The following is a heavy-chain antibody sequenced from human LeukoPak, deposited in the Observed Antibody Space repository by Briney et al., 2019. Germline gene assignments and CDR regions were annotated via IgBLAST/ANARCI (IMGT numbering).Heavy chain of an antibody. Sequence: GGSLRLSCAASGFTFSSYAMSWVRQAPGKGLEWVSAISGSGGSTYYADSVKGRFTISRDNSKNTLYLQMNSLRAEDTAVYYCAGIGEYYDFWSGYYTPPDVWGKGTTVTVSS. CDR3: AGIGEYYDFWSGYYTPPDV. V-gene: IGHV3-23*01. J-gene: IGHJ6*04. CDR2: ISGSGGST. D-gene: IGHD3-3*01. CDR1: GFTFSSYA.